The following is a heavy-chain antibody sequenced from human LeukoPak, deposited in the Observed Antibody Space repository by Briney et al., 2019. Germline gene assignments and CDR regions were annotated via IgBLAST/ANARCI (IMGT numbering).Heavy chain of an antibody. CDR2: INPNSGGT. D-gene: IGHD2-2*01. Sequence: GASVKVSCKASGYTFTGYYMHWVRQAPGQGLEWMGWINPNSGGTNYAQKFQGRVTMTRDTSISTAYMELSRLRSDDTGVYYCARDRSSTSFGPNWFDPWGQGTLVTVSS. CDR1: GYTFTGYY. CDR3: ARDRSSTSFGPNWFDP. V-gene: IGHV1-2*02. J-gene: IGHJ5*02.